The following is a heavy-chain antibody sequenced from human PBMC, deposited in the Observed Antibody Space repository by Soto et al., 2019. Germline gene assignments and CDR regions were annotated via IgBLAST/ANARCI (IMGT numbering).Heavy chain of an antibody. V-gene: IGHV5-51*01. CDR1: GYSFTSYW. CDR3: ARTYYYGSGSYSQGNWFDP. J-gene: IGHJ5*02. D-gene: IGHD3-10*01. CDR2: IYPGDSDT. Sequence: GESLKISCKGSGYSFTSYWIGWVRQMPGKGLEWMGIIYPGDSDTRYSPSFQGQVTISADKSISTAYLQWSSLKASDTAMYYCARTYYYGSGSYSQGNWFDPWGQGTLGTVSS.